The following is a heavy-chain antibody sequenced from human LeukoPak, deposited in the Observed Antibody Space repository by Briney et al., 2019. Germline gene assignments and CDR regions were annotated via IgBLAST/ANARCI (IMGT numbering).Heavy chain of an antibody. Sequence: QPSETLSLTCAVYGASFSGFHWSWIRQPPGKGLEWVGRIRSKANSYATAYAASVKGRFTISRDDSKNTAYLQMNSLKTEDTAVYYCTSREWELGLDVWGKGTTVTISS. J-gene: IGHJ6*04. D-gene: IGHD1-26*01. CDR3: TSREWELGLDV. CDR2: IRSKANSYAT. CDR1: GASFSGFH. V-gene: IGHV3-73*01.